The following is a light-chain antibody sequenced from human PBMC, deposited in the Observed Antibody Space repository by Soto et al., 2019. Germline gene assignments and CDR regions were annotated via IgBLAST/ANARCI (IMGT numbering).Light chain of an antibody. J-gene: IGLJ3*02. Sequence: QLVLTQPPSVSGAPGQRVTISCTGNSSNIGAGYDVHWYQQLPGTAPKLLIYGNSNRPSGVPDRLSGSKSGTSASLAITGLQAEDEADYYCQSYDSSLSGSVFGGGTKLTVL. CDR2: GNS. CDR3: QSYDSSLSGSV. V-gene: IGLV1-40*01. CDR1: SSNIGAGYD.